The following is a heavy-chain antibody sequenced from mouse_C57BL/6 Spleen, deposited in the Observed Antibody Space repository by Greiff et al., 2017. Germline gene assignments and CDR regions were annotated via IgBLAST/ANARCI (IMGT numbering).Heavy chain of an antibody. CDR3: ARSTTGRECAY. CDR1: GYAFSSYW. D-gene: IGHD4-1*02. CDR2: IYPGDGDT. V-gene: IGHV1-80*01. J-gene: IGHJ3*01. Sequence: VQLQQSGAELVKPGASVKISCKASGYAFSSYWMTWVKQRPGKGLEWIGQIYPGDGDTNYNGKFKGKATLTADKSSSTAYMQLSSLTSEESAVYFCARSTTGRECAYWGQGTLVTVSA.